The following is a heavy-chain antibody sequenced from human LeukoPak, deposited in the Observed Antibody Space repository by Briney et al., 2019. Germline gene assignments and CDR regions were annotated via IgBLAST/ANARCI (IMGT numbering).Heavy chain of an antibody. D-gene: IGHD2-2*01. CDR1: GFTFSSYA. J-gene: IGHJ6*02. CDR2: ISGSGGST. CDR3: AKDAPNDSHCSSTSCKRPIYYGMDV. V-gene: IGHV3-23*01. Sequence: QPGGSLRLSCAASGFTFSSYAMSWVRQAPGKGLEWVSAISGSGGSTYYADSVKGRFTISRDNSKNTLYLQMNSLRAEDTAVYYCAKDAPNDSHCSSTSCKRPIYYGMDVWGQGTTVTVSS.